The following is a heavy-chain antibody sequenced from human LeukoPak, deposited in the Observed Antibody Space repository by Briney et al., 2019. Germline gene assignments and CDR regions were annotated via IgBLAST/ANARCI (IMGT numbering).Heavy chain of an antibody. CDR2: IVSSGDST. V-gene: IGHV3-23*01. D-gene: IGHD6-19*01. CDR3: AKAGGGQWPSSYYYYYMDV. CDR1: GFTFSGST. J-gene: IGHJ6*03. Sequence: GGSLRLSCAAYGFTFSGSTMTWVRQTPGKGLEWVSAIVSSGDSTYYADSVKGRFTISRDNSKNTLYLQMNSLRAEDTAVYYCAKAGGGQWPSSYYYYYMDVWGKGTTVTVSS.